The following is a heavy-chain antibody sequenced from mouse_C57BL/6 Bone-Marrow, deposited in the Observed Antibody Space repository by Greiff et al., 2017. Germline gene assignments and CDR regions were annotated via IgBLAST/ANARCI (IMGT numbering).Heavy chain of an antibody. CDR2: INPGSGGT. CDR3: ARSKNWDSWFAY. D-gene: IGHD4-1*01. CDR1: GYAFTNYL. J-gene: IGHJ3*01. Sequence: VQLQQSGAELVRPGTSVKVSCKASGYAFTNYLIEGVKQRPGQGLEWIGVINPGSGGTNYNEKFKGKATLTADKSSSTAYMQLSSLTSEDSAVYFCARSKNWDSWFAYCGQGTLVTVSA. V-gene: IGHV1-54*01.